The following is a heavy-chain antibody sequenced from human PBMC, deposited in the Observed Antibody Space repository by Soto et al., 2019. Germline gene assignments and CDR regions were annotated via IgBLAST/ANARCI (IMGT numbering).Heavy chain of an antibody. CDR2: IYYSGST. D-gene: IGHD7-27*01. V-gene: IGHV4-59*11. CDR1: GGSINDHY. J-gene: IGHJ4*02. CDR3: ARANWYFDY. Sequence: SESLSLTCTVSGGSINDHYWSWIRQPPGQGLEWIGYIYYSGSTNYSPSLKSRVTISVDTSKNQFSLKLSSLTAADTAIYYCARANWYFDYWGQGTLVTVSS.